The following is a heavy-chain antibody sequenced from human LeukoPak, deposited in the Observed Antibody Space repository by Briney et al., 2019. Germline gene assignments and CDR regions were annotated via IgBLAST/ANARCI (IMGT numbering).Heavy chain of an antibody. CDR2: ISSSSSYI. D-gene: IGHD6-13*01. V-gene: IGHV3-21*04. Sequence: GGSLRLSCAASGFTFSSYSMNWVRQAPGKGLEWVSSISSSSSYIYYADSVKGRFTISRDNAKNSLYLQMNSLRAEDTAVYYCASHSSSWYGFDYWGQGTLVTVSS. CDR3: ASHSSSWYGFDY. J-gene: IGHJ4*02. CDR1: GFTFSSYS.